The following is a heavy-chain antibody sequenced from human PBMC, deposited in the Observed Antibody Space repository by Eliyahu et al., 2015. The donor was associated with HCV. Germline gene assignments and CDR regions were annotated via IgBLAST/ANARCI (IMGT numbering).Heavy chain of an antibody. J-gene: IGHJ3*02. D-gene: IGHD2-15*01. V-gene: IGHV2-5*02. Sequence: QITLKESGPTLVKPTQTLTLTCAFSGFSLRTTGLGVGWIRHPPGKALEWLALITWDDEKTYSPSLETRLTIAKDTSKNQVILTLTNVDDVDTATYFCAHKGCLGGSCYSGAFDTWGQGTGVTVSS. CDR3: AHKGCLGGSCYSGAFDT. CDR1: GFSLRTTGLG. CDR2: ITWDDEK.